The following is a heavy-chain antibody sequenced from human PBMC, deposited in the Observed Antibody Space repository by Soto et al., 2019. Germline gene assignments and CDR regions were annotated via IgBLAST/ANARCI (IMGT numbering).Heavy chain of an antibody. J-gene: IGHJ5*02. CDR3: TKDAKFDDIYTGYFVNDL. V-gene: IGHV1-8*01. D-gene: IGHD3-9*01. CDR2: MNPNSGNT. CDR1: GYTFTSYD. Sequence: ASVKVSCKASGYTFTSYDINWVRQATGQGLERMGWMNPNSGNTGYAQKFQGRVTMTRNTSISTAYMELSSLRSEDTAVYYCTKDAKFDDIYTGYFVNDLWGQGTPVTVSS.